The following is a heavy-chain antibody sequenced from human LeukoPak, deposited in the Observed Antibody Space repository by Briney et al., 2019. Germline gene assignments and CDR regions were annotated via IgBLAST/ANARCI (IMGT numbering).Heavy chain of an antibody. CDR1: GGSISSGGYY. CDR2: IYYSGST. V-gene: IGHV4-31*03. J-gene: IGHJ5*02. CDR3: ARVGQQLARYNWFDP. Sequence: SGTLSLTCTVSGGSISSGGYYWSWIRQHPGKGLEWIGYIYYSGSTYYNPSLKSRVTISVDTSKNQFSLKLSTVTAADTAVYYCARVGQQLARYNWFDPWGQGTLVTVSS. D-gene: IGHD6-13*01.